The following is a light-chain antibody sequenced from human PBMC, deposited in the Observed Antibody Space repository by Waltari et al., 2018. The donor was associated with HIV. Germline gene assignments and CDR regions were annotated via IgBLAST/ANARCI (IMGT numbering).Light chain of an antibody. CDR1: QSISSY. CDR3: QQSYSTPYT. V-gene: IGKV1-39*01. J-gene: IGKJ2*01. Sequence: DIQMTQSPSSLSASVGDRVTITCRASQSISSYLNWYQQKPGKAPKLLIYAASSLQSGVPSRFSGSVSGTDFTLTISSLQPEDFATYYCQQSYSTPYTFGQGTKLVIK. CDR2: AAS.